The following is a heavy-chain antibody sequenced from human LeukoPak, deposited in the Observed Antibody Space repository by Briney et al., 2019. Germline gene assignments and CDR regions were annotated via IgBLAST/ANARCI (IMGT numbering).Heavy chain of an antibody. D-gene: IGHD3-16*01. CDR1: GASMSSYY. CDR3: ATFKYDSWFFDN. J-gene: IGHJ4*02. Sequence: PSETLSLTCTVSGASMSSYYWAWIRQPAGKGLEWIGRIYGSGSTNYNPSLQRRVTTSIDTSENQFSLNLTSVTAADTATYYCATFKYDSWFFDNWGQGTLVTVSS. CDR2: IYGSGST. V-gene: IGHV4-4*07.